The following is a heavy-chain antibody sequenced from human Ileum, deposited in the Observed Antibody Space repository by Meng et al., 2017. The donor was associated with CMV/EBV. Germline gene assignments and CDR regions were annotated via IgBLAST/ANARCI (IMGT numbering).Heavy chain of an antibody. D-gene: IGHD3-3*01. CDR2: INHSGST. V-gene: IGHV4-34*01. J-gene: IGHJ4*02. CDR1: FSGYY. Sequence: FSGYYWSWIRQPPGKGLEWIGEINHSGSTNYNPYLKSRVTISVDTSKNQFSLKLSSVTAADTAVYYCARAYGFWSGYYVPATARTFDYWGQGTLVTVSS. CDR3: ARAYGFWSGYYVPATARTFDY.